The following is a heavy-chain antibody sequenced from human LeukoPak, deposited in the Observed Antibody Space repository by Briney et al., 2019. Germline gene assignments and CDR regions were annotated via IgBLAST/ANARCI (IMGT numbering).Heavy chain of an antibody. CDR3: ARRRGTIAAAGTGLGGVDY. V-gene: IGHV5-51*01. Sequence: GESLKISCKGSGYSFTSYWIGWVRQMPGKALEWMAIIYPGDSDTRYSPSFQGQVTISADKSISTAYLQWSSLKASDTAMYYCARRRGTIAAAGTGLGGVDYWGQGTLVTVSS. J-gene: IGHJ4*02. CDR1: GYSFTSYW. D-gene: IGHD6-13*01. CDR2: IYPGDSDT.